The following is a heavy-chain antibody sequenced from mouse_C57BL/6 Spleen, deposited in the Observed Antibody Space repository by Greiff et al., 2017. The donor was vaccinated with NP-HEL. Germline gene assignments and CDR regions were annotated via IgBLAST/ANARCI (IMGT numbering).Heavy chain of an antibody. CDR1: GYTFTSYW. CDR2: IDPSDSYT. Sequence: QVQLQQPGAELVMPGASVKLSCKASGYTFTSYWMHWVKQRPGQGLEWIGEIDPSDSYTNYNQKFKGKSTLTVDKSSSTAYMQLSSLTSEDCAVYYFARLGTHYFDYWGQGTTLTVSS. V-gene: IGHV1-69*01. D-gene: IGHD4-1*01. J-gene: IGHJ2*01. CDR3: ARLGTHYFDY.